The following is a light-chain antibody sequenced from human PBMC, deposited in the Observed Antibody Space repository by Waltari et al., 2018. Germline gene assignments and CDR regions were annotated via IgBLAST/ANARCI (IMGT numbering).Light chain of an antibody. V-gene: IGKV1-5*03. CDR3: LQYNSYPRT. CDR2: KAS. J-gene: IGKJ2*01. CDR1: QTISNW. Sequence: DIQMTQSPAPLSASVGERVTVTCRASQTISNWLAWYQQKPGKAPKLLIYKASTLESGVPSRFSGSGSGTEFTLTISSLQPDDFATYFCLQYNSYPRTFGQGTELEIK.